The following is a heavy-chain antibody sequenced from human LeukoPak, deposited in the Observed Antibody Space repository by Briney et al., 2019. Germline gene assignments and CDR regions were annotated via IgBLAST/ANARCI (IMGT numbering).Heavy chain of an antibody. CDR3: ARVVVTAIGSYYYYYYGMDV. J-gene: IGHJ6*02. D-gene: IGHD2-21*02. V-gene: IGHV4-34*01. Sequence: SETLSLTCAVYGGSFSGYYWSWIRKPPGKGLEWIGEINHSGSTNYNPSLKSRVTISVDTSKNQFSLKLSSVTAADTAVYYCARVVVTAIGSYYYYYYGMDVWGQGTTVTVSS. CDR1: GGSFSGYY. CDR2: INHSGST.